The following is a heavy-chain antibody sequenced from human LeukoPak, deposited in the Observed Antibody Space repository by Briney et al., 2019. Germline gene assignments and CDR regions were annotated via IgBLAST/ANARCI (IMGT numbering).Heavy chain of an antibody. Sequence: SETLSLTCTVSGGSISSYYWSWIRQPPGKGLEWIGYIYYSGSTNYNPSLKSRVTISVDTSKNQFSLKLSSVTAADTAVYYCASLKPYGDYGFGAFDIWGQGTMVTVSS. V-gene: IGHV4-59*01. J-gene: IGHJ3*02. CDR1: GGSISSYY. D-gene: IGHD4-17*01. CDR3: ASLKPYGDYGFGAFDI. CDR2: IYYSGST.